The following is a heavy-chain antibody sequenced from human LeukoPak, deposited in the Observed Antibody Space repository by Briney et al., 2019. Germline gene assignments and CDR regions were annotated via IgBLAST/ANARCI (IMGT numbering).Heavy chain of an antibody. CDR2: ISGSGSIT. D-gene: IGHD6-13*01. Sequence: PGGSLRLSCAASGFTFSDYSMNWVRQAPGKGLEWVSTISGSGSITYYADSMKGRFTISRDNSKNTLYLQVNSLRAEDTAVYYCARDSSTYYYYMDVWGKGTTVTVSS. V-gene: IGHV3-23*01. CDR3: ARDSSTYYYYMDV. CDR1: GFTFSDYS. J-gene: IGHJ6*03.